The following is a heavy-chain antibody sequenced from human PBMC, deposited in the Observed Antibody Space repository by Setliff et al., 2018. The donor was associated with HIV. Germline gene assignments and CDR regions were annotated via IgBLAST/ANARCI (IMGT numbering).Heavy chain of an antibody. CDR2: ISGYNGNT. D-gene: IGHD6-19*01. V-gene: IGHV1-18*01. J-gene: IGHJ3*01. CDR3: ARVPDRSAWFSGGHDAFDV. CDR1: GYTFTRDG. Sequence: ASVKVSCKASGYTFTRDGISWVRQAPGQGLEWMGWISGYNGNTKYVQKLQGRVPMTTDTSTSTVYMELRSLRSDDTAVYYCARVPDRSAWFSGGHDAFDVWGQGTMVTVSS.